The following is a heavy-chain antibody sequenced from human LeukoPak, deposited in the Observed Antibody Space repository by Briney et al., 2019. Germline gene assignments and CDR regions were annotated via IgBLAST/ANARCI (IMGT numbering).Heavy chain of an antibody. D-gene: IGHD5-18*01. CDR1: GFTFSSYG. Sequence: GGSLRLSCAASGFTFSSYGMHWVRQAPGKGLEWVAVISYDGSNKYYADSVKGRFTISRDNSKNTLYLQMNSLRAEDTAVYYCAKVRRLWLNDALDIWGQGTMVTVSS. V-gene: IGHV3-30*18. CDR2: ISYDGSNK. J-gene: IGHJ3*02. CDR3: AKVRRLWLNDALDI.